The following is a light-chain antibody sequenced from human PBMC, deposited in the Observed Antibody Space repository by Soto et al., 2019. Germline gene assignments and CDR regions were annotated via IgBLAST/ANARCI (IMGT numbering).Light chain of an antibody. CDR3: MQSVQFPRT. CDR1: QSLLGSDGKTY. CDR2: EVS. Sequence: DIVMTQTPLSLSVTPGQPASISCKSSQSLLGSDGKTYLSWYLQKPGHPPQLLIFEVSNHFSGVSDRFSGSWSGTDFTLKISRVEAEDVGVYYCMQSVQFPRTFGGGTKVEIK. J-gene: IGKJ4*01. V-gene: IGKV2D-29*01.